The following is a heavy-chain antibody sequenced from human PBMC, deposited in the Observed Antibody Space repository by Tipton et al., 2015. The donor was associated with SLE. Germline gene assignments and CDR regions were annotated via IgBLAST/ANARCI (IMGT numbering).Heavy chain of an antibody. Sequence: TLSLTCTVSGGSISSYYWSWIRQPPGKGLEWIGYIYYSGSTNYNPSLKSRVTISVDTSKNQFSLKLSSVTAADTAVHYCARHRVAVAVHWGFDYWGQGTLVTVSS. CDR2: IYYSGST. V-gene: IGHV4-59*08. CDR1: GGSISSYY. CDR3: ARHRVAVAVHWGFDY. D-gene: IGHD6-19*01. J-gene: IGHJ4*02.